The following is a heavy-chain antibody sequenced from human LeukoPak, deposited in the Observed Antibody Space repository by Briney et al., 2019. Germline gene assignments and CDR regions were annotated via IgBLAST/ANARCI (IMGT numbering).Heavy chain of an antibody. V-gene: IGHV4-39*07. CDR2: IYYSGST. D-gene: IGHD3-10*01. CDR3: ARDRLLWFGELSNAFDI. J-gene: IGHJ3*02. Sequence: SETLSLTCTVSSGYISSYYWGWIRQPPGKGLEWIGSIYYSGSTYYNPSLKSRVTISVDTSKNQFSLKLSSVTAADTAVYYCARDRLLWFGELSNAFDIWGQGTMVTVSS. CDR1: SGYISSYY.